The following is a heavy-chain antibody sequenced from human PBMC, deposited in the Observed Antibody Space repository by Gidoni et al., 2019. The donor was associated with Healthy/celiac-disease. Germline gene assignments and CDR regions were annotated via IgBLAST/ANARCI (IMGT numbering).Heavy chain of an antibody. V-gene: IGHV3-23*01. D-gene: IGHD2-15*01. CDR2: IRGSGGIT. J-gene: IGHJ4*02. Sequence: EVQLLESGGGLVQPGGSLRLSCPASACTFRSDARSWVRQAQGKGREWVSAIRGSGGITYYADSVKGRFTISRDNSKNTLYLQMNSLRAEDTAVYYCAKDRAKSVVVVAATPLFYWGQGTLVTVSS. CDR3: AKDRAKSVVVVAATPLFY. CDR1: ACTFRSDA.